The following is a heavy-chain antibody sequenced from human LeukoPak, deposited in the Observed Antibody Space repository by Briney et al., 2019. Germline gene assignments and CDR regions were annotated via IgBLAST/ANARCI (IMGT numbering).Heavy chain of an antibody. J-gene: IGHJ5*02. CDR1: GYSFTSYW. CDR3: ARQYYDSSGYYLDWFDP. V-gene: IGHV5-51*01. D-gene: IGHD3-22*01. Sequence: GESLKISCKGSGYSFTSYWIGWVRQMPGKGLEWMGIIYPGDSDTRYSPSFQGQVTISADKSISTAYLQWSSLKASDTAMYYCARQYYDSSGYYLDWFDPWGQGTLVTVSS. CDR2: IYPGDSDT.